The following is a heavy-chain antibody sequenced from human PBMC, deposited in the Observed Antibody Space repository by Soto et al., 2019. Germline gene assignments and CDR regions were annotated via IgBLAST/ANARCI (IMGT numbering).Heavy chain of an antibody. CDR1: GGSFTGYY. D-gene: IGHD6-13*01. CDR2: ISHSGST. V-gene: IGHV4-34*01. J-gene: IGHJ4*02. CDR3: ARNGGSTWYYFDS. Sequence: QMQLQQWGAGLLKPSETLSLTCAVNGGSFTGYYGAWIRQSPGKGLEWIGEISHSGSTNYNPSLKSRVTISVDTSKNQFSLKLSSVTAADTGMYYCARNGGSTWYYFDSWGQGTVVTVSS.